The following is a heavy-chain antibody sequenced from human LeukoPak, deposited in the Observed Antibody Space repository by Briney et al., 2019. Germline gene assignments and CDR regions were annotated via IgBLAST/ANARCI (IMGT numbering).Heavy chain of an antibody. CDR1: GGSITSTNY. Sequence: SGTLSLTCGVSGGSITSTNYWTWVRQPPGKGLEWIGEVNLQGSTNYNPSLMGRVAISVGMSENHISLQLTSVTAADTAVYYCAREGGPYRPLDYSGQGTLVTVSS. V-gene: IGHV4-4*02. CDR2: VNLQGST. CDR3: AREGGPYRPLDY. J-gene: IGHJ4*02.